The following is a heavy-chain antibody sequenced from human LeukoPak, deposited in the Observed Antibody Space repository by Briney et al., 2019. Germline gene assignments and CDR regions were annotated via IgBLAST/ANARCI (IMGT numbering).Heavy chain of an antibody. D-gene: IGHD3-16*02. CDR3: ARQNYVWGSYRPDDAFDI. Sequence: ASVKVSCKASGYTFISYGISWVRQAPGQGLEWMGWISAYKGNTKYAQKFQGRVTMITDTSTSTAYMELRSLRSDDTVVYYCARQNYVWGSYRPDDAFDIWGQGTMVTVSS. J-gene: IGHJ3*02. CDR1: GYTFISYG. CDR2: ISAYKGNT. V-gene: IGHV1-18*01.